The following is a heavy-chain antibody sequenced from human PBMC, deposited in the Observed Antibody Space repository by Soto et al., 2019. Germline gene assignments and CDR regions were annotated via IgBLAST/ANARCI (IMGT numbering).Heavy chain of an antibody. D-gene: IGHD3-22*01. J-gene: IGHJ5*02. CDR3: ARAYYDSSAYSLDP. CDR1: GGSIGSYY. V-gene: IGHV4-59*01. CDR2: IYYSGSM. Sequence: PSESLSPTCTVSGGSIGSYYWSWIRQPPGKGLEWIGYIYYSGSMNYNPSLKSRVIISDDTSKNQTFLRLSSVTAADTAVYYCARAYYDSSAYSLDPWGQGILLTVSS.